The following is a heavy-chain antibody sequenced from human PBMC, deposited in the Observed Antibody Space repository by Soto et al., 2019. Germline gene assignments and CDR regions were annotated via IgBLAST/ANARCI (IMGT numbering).Heavy chain of an antibody. CDR1: GFIFSNYG. CDR3: AKGRDIAAAGYYFDY. CDR2: ISSDGNDK. D-gene: IGHD6-13*01. V-gene: IGHV3-30*18. J-gene: IGHJ4*02. Sequence: QVQLVQSGGGVVQPGRSLRLSCAASGFIFSNYGMHWVRQAPGKGLEWVAVISSDGNDKYYADSVKGRFTISRDNPKNTLYLQMNSLRAEDTAVYYCAKGRDIAAAGYYFDYWGQGTLVTVSS.